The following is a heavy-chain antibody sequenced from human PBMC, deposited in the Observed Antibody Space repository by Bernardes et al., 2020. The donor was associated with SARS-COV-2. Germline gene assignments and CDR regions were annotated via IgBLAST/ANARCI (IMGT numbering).Heavy chain of an antibody. CDR1: GYTFTGYF. J-gene: IGHJ4*01. D-gene: IGHD3-22*01. Sequence: ASVKVSCKASGYTFTGYFIHWVRQAPGQGLEWMGWINAKSGATKYAQKFQDWVTMTRDTSITTAYMELTRLKSGDTATYYCATEHFFDSSGYYFPNPFDSWGQGTLVTVSS. V-gene: IGHV1-2*04. CDR3: ATEHFFDSSGYYFPNPFDS. CDR2: INAKSGAT.